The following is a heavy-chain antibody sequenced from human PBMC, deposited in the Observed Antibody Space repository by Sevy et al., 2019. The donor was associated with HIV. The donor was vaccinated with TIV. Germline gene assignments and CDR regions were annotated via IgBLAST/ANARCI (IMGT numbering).Heavy chain of an antibody. V-gene: IGHV3-30*18. Sequence: GGSLRLSCAASGFTFSSYGMHWDRQAPGKGLEWVAVISYDGSNKYYADSVKGRFTISRDNSKNTLYLQMNSLRAEDTAVYYCANRPRYSSGWYSHWGQGTLVTVSS. CDR1: GFTFSSYG. CDR3: ANRPRYSSGWYSH. CDR2: ISYDGSNK. D-gene: IGHD6-19*01. J-gene: IGHJ4*02.